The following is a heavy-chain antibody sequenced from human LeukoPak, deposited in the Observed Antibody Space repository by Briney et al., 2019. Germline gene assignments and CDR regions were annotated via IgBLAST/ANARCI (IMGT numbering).Heavy chain of an antibody. CDR2: IIPIFGTA. J-gene: IGHJ4*02. D-gene: IGHD5-12*01. CDR1: GGTFSIYA. CDR3: AGVVATWASRFDY. V-gene: IGHV1-69*06. Sequence: GASVKVSCKASGGTFSIYAISWVRQAPGQGLEWMGGIIPIFGTANCAQKFQGRVTITADKSTSTAYMELSSLRSEDTAVYYCAGVVATWASRFDYWGQGTLVTVSS.